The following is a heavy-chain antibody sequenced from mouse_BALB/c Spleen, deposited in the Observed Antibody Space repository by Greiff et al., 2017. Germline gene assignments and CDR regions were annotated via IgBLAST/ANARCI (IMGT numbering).Heavy chain of an antibody. J-gene: IGHJ4*01. D-gene: IGHD2-1*01. CDR2: ILPGSGST. CDR3: ARDGNYRYYAMDY. V-gene: IGHV1-9*01. CDR1: GYTFSSYW. Sequence: QVQLQQSGAELMKPGASVKISCKATGYTFSSYWIEWVKQRPGHGLEWIGEILPGSGSTNYNEKFKGKATFTADTSSNTAYMQLSSLTSEDSAVYYCARDGNYRYYAMDYWGQGTSGTVSS.